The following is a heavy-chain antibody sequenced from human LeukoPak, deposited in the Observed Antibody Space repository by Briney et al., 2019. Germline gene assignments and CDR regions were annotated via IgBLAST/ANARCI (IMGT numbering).Heavy chain of an antibody. CDR1: GFTFSSYG. D-gene: IGHD6-19*01. CDR3: ARDRGEQWLVRRVRFDP. J-gene: IGHJ5*02. Sequence: GGSLRLSCAASGFTFSSYGMHWVRQAPGKGLEWVAVISYDGSNKYYADSVKGRFTISRDNSKNTLYLQMNSLRAEDTAVYYCARDRGEQWLVRRVRFDPWGQGTLVTVSS. CDR2: ISYDGSNK. V-gene: IGHV3-30*03.